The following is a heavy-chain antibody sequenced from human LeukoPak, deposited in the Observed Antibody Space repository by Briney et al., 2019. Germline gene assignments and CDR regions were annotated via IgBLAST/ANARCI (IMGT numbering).Heavy chain of an antibody. Sequence: PGRSLRLSCAASGFTFSSYGMHWVRQAPGKGLEWVAVISYDGSNKYYADSVKGRFTISRDNSKNTLYLQMNSLRAEDTAVYYCAKDLLNGREASPGWFDPWGQGTLVTVSS. CDR3: AKDLLNGREASPGWFDP. D-gene: IGHD1-26*01. CDR1: GFTFSSYG. V-gene: IGHV3-30*18. J-gene: IGHJ5*02. CDR2: ISYDGSNK.